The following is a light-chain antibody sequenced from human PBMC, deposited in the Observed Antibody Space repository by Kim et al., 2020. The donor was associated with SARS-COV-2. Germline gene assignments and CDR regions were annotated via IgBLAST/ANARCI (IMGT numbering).Light chain of an antibody. CDR2: AAS. Sequence: ASVGDRVTITCRASQGISSYLAWYQQKPGKAPKLLIYAASTLQSGVPSRFSGSGSGTDFTLTISSLQAEDFATYYCQQLNSYPLTFGGGTKVEIK. J-gene: IGKJ4*01. CDR3: QQLNSYPLT. CDR1: QGISSY. V-gene: IGKV1-9*01.